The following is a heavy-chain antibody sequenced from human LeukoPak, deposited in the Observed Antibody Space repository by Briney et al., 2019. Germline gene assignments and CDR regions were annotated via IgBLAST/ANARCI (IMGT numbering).Heavy chain of an antibody. D-gene: IGHD3-10*01. CDR2: ISGSGGST. Sequence: GGSLRLSCAASRFTFSSYAMSWVRQAPGKGLDWVSAISGSGGSTYYADSLKGRFTISRDNSKSTLYLQMNSVRAEDTAVYYCAKERYGSGSYNYWGQGTLVTVSS. CDR3: AKERYGSGSYNY. V-gene: IGHV3-23*01. J-gene: IGHJ4*02. CDR1: RFTFSSYA.